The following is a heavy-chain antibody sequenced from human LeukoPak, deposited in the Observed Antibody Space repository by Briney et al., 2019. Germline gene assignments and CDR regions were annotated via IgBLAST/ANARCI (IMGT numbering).Heavy chain of an antibody. CDR2: IIPIFGTA. CDR3: ARDRYSGSYSHASYFDY. Sequence: GASVKVSCKASGGTFSSYAISWVRQAPGQGLEWMGGIIPIFGTANYAQEFQGRVTITTDESTSTAYMELSSLRSEDTAVYYCARDRYSGSYSHASYFDYWGQGTLVTVSS. J-gene: IGHJ4*02. D-gene: IGHD1-26*01. CDR1: GGTFSSYA. V-gene: IGHV1-69*05.